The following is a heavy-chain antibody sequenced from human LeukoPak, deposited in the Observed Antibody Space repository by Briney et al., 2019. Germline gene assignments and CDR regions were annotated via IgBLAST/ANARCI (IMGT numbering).Heavy chain of an antibody. CDR3: ASDIVVVPAAMGSYYYYGMDV. Sequence: PSETLSLTCAVYGGSFSGYYWSWIRQPPGKGLECNGEINHSVSTNSNPSLKSRVTISVATSKNQSSVKLSSVTAADTAVYYCASDIVVVPAAMGSYYYYGMDVWGQGTTVTVSS. J-gene: IGHJ6*02. CDR2: INHSVST. CDR1: GGSFSGYY. V-gene: IGHV4-34*01. D-gene: IGHD2-2*01.